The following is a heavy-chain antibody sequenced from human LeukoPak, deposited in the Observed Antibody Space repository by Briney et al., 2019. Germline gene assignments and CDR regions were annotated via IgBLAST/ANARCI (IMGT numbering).Heavy chain of an antibody. V-gene: IGHV1-69*05. CDR1: GGTFSSYA. J-gene: IGHJ4*02. Sequence: SVKVSCKASGGTFSSYAISWVRQAPGQGLEWMGGIIPIFGTANYAQKCQGRVTITTDESTSTAYMELSSLRSEDTAVYYCARLLYYCSGGSCSHRHFDYWGQGTLVTVSS. CDR3: ARLLYYCSGGSCSHRHFDY. CDR2: IIPIFGTA. D-gene: IGHD2-15*01.